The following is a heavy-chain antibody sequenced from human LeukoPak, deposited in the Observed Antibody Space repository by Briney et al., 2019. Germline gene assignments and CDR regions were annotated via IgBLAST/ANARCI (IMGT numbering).Heavy chain of an antibody. CDR2: INPNSGGT. CDR3: GREAFGDSSGYTKWFDS. D-gene: IGHD3-22*01. Sequence: ASVKVSCKASGYTFTGYYMHWVRQAPGQGLEWMGWINPNSGGTNYTQKFQGRVTMTRDTSISTAYMELSRLRSDETAVYYCGREAFGDSSGYTKWFDSWGQGTLVGVS. CDR1: GYTFTGYY. V-gene: IGHV1-2*02. J-gene: IGHJ5*01.